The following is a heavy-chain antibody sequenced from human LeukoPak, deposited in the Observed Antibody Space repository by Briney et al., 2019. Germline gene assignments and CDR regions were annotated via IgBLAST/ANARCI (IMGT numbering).Heavy chain of an antibody. CDR1: GFTFSSYA. Sequence: GGSLRLSCAASGFTFSSYAMGWVRQAPGKGLEWVSAISGTGNRTYYADSVKGRFTISRDNSKNTLYLQMNSLRAEDTAVYYCAKGLYGDYVFGYWGQGTLVTVSS. J-gene: IGHJ4*02. D-gene: IGHD4-17*01. CDR3: AKGLYGDYVFGY. CDR2: ISGTGNRT. V-gene: IGHV3-23*01.